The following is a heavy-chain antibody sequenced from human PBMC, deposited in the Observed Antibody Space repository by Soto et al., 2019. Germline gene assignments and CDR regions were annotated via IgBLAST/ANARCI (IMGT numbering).Heavy chain of an antibody. CDR1: GFTFTSYT. J-gene: IGHJ5*01. CDR2: LSGSGDRA. CDR3: AKGLGDYGPGTYYGNWFDF. V-gene: IGHV3-23*01. Sequence: PGGSLRLSCEASGFTFTSYTMSWVRQAPGKGLEWVSGLSGSGDRAFYADSVKGRFTISRDNSRNTLHLQMNSLRAEDTARYYCAKGLGDYGPGTYYGNWFDFWGQGTLVTVSS. D-gene: IGHD3-10*01.